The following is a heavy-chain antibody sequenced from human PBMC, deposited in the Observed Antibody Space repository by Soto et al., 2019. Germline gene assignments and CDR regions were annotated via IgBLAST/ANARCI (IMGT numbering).Heavy chain of an antibody. CDR3: ASIRDGYNLVDY. CDR1: GGTFSSYA. V-gene: IGHV1-69*06. CDR2: IIPIFGTA. J-gene: IGHJ4*02. D-gene: IGHD5-12*01. Sequence: SVKVSCKASGGTFSSYAISWVRQAPGQGLEWMGGIIPIFGTANYAQKFQGRVTITADKSTSTAYMELSSLRSEDTAVYYCASIRDGYNLVDYWGQGTLVTVSS.